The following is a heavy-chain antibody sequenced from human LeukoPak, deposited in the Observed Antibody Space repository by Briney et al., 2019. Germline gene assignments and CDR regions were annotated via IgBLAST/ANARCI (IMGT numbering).Heavy chain of an antibody. D-gene: IGHD3-3*01. J-gene: IGHJ4*02. CDR1: GYTFTSYG. CDR2: ISAYNGNT. Sequence: ASVKVSCKASGYTFTSYGISWVRQAPGQGLEWMGWISAYNGNTNYAQKLQGRVTMTTDTSTSTAYMELRSLRSDDTAVYYCARGGSYYDFWSGYSSRDFDYWGQGTLVTVSS. V-gene: IGHV1-18*01. CDR3: ARGGSYYDFWSGYSSRDFDY.